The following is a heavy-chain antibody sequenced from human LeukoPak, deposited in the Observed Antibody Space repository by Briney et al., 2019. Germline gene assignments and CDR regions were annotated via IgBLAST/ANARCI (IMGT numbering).Heavy chain of an antibody. CDR2: INSDSSTI. CDR1: GFTFSDYY. D-gene: IGHD2-2*01. V-gene: IGHV3-11*04. CDR3: ANTEYQRLGTDY. Sequence: GGSLRLSCAASGFTFSDYYMSWLRQAPGKRLEWVSYINSDSSTIYYADFVKGRFTISRDNAKNSLYLQMNSLRTEDTAVYYCANTEYQRLGTDYWGQGTLVTVSS. J-gene: IGHJ4*02.